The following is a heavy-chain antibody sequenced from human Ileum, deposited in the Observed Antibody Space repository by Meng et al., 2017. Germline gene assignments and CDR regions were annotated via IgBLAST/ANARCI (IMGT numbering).Heavy chain of an antibody. CDR3: TRASVWYSGGY. CDR2: FHHSGTT. J-gene: IGHJ4*02. CDR1: GFSINTNYY. Sequence: GSLRLSCTVSGFSINTNYYWGWIRQPPGKGLEWIGNFHHSGTTNYNPSLKSRVTISVDTSKNQFSLKLNSVSAADTVVYYCTRASVWYSGGYWGQGTLVTVSS. V-gene: IGHV4-38-2*02. D-gene: IGHD1-26*01.